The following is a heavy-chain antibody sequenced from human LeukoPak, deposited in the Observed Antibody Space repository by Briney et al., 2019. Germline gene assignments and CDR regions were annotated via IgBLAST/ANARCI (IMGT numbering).Heavy chain of an antibody. D-gene: IGHD6-19*01. CDR3: ARDRVRYSSGWSAFDI. J-gene: IGHJ3*02. V-gene: IGHV3-33*01. CDR2: IWYDGSNK. Sequence: GGSLRLSCAASGFTFSSYGMHWVRQAPGKGLEWEAVIWYDGSNKYYADSVKGRFTISRDNSKNTLYLQMNSLRAEDTAVYYCARDRVRYSSGWSAFDIWGQGTMVTVSS. CDR1: GFTFSSYG.